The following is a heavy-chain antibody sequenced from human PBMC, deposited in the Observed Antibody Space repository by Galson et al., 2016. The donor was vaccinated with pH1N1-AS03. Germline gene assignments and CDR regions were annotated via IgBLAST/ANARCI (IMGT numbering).Heavy chain of an antibody. CDR3: ARTNYYHSSGDY. CDR2: MNADNTDT. V-gene: IGHV1-3*01. J-gene: IGHJ4*02. D-gene: IGHD3-22*01. CDR1: GYTFTNYA. Sequence: SVKVSCKASGYTFTNYAVHWVRQAPGQRLEWMGWMNADNTDTKYSQKFQDRVTITRDTFATTAYMELSSLRSEDTAVYYCARTNYYHSSGDYWGQGTLVTVSS.